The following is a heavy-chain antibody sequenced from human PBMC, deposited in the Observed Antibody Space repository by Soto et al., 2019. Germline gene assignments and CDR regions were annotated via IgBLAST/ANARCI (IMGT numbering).Heavy chain of an antibody. V-gene: IGHV3-30-3*01. J-gene: IGHJ6*02. D-gene: IGHD4-4*01. Sequence: GGSLRLSCAASGFTFSSYAMHWVRQAPGKGLEWVAVISYDGSNKYYADSVKGRFTISRDNSKNTLYLQMNSLRAEDTAVYYCARGNAVSYYYYYGMDVWGQGTTVTVSS. CDR3: ARGNAVSYYYYYGMDV. CDR2: ISYDGSNK. CDR1: GFTFSSYA.